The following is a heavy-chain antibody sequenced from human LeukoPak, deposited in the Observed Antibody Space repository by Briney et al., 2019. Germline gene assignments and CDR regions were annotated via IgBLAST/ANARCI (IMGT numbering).Heavy chain of an antibody. V-gene: IGHV3-48*03. J-gene: IGHJ4*02. CDR2: ISSSGSTI. CDR1: GFTFSSYE. D-gene: IGHD3-10*01. Sequence: PGGSLRLSCAASGFTFSSYEMNWVRQAPGQGLEWVSYISSSGSTIYYADSVKGRFTISRDNAKNSLYLQMNSLRAEDTAVYYCARNARFVLDHWGQGNLVPVST. CDR3: ARNARFVLDH.